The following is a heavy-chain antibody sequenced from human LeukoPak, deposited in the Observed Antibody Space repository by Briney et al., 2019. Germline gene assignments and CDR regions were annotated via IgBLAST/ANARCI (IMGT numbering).Heavy chain of an antibody. CDR1: GFTFSSYS. CDR2: IWYDGSNK. V-gene: IGHV3-33*08. Sequence: PGGSLRLSCAASGFTFSSYSMNWVRQAPGKGLEWVAVIWYDGSNKYYADSVKGRFTNSRDNSKNTLYLQMNSLRAEDTAVYYCAREVSSSWGSFDYWGQGTLVTVCS. D-gene: IGHD6-13*01. J-gene: IGHJ4*02. CDR3: AREVSSSWGSFDY.